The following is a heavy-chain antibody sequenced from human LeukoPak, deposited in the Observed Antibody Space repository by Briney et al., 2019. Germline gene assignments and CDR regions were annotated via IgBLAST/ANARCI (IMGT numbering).Heavy chain of an antibody. V-gene: IGHV4-4*07. CDR1: GGSISSYY. D-gene: IGHD3-10*01. CDR3: ASRSGGSGSPLGNDNWFDP. CDR2: IYTSGSI. J-gene: IGHJ5*02. Sequence: SETLSLTCTVSGGSISSYYWSWIRQPAGKGLEWIGRIYTSGSITYNPSLKSRVSMSVDTSKNQFSLKLSSVTAADTAVYYCASRSGGSGSPLGNDNWFDPWGQGTLVTVSS.